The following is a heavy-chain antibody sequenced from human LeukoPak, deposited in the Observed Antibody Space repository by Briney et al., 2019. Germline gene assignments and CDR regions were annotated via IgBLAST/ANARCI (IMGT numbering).Heavy chain of an antibody. Sequence: PGRSLRLSCAASGFTFDDYAMHWVRQAPGKGLEWDSGISWNSGSIGYADSVKGRFTISRDNAKNSLYLQMNSLRAEDMALYYCAKGKGYSYGPYYFDYWGQGTLVTVSS. CDR1: GFTFDDYA. J-gene: IGHJ4*02. CDR2: ISWNSGSI. D-gene: IGHD5-18*01. V-gene: IGHV3-9*03. CDR3: AKGKGYSYGPYYFDY.